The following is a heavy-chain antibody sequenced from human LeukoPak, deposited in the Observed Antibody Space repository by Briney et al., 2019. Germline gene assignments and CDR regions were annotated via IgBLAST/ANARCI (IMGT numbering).Heavy chain of an antibody. D-gene: IGHD6-6*01. CDR1: GGSISSSSYY. CDR3: VRSSSSIFDY. CDR2: IYYSGST. Sequence: SETLSLTCTVSGGSISSSSYYWGWIRQPPGKGLEWIGNIYYSGSTYYNPSLKTRVTISADTSKNQFSLKLSSVTAADTAVYYCVRSSSSIFDYWGQGTLVTVSS. J-gene: IGHJ4*02. V-gene: IGHV4-39*07.